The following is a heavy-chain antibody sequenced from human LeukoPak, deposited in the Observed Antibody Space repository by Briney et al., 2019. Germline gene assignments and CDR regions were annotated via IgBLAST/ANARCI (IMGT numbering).Heavy chain of an antibody. D-gene: IGHD3-9*01. J-gene: IGHJ4*02. CDR3: AKDSRIHIRYFDWLLWAESEYYFDY. V-gene: IGHV3-30*18. Sequence: PGGPLRLSCAASGFTFSSYGMHWVRQAPGKGLEWVAVISYDGSNKYYADSVKGRFTISRDNSKNTLYLQMNSLRAEDTAVYYCAKDSRIHIRYFDWLLWAESEYYFDYWGQGTLVTVSS. CDR1: GFTFSSYG. CDR2: ISYDGSNK.